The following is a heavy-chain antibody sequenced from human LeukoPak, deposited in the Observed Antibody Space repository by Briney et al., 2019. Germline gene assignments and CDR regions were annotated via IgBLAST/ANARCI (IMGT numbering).Heavy chain of an antibody. D-gene: IGHD6-19*01. Sequence: PSETLSLTCTVSGGSISSSSYYWGWIRQPPGKGLEWIGSIYYSGSTYYNPSLKSRVTISVDTSKNQFSLKLSSVTAADTAVYYCATYSSGWYSGYFDYWGQGTLVTVSS. V-gene: IGHV4-39*01. CDR2: IYYSGST. CDR3: ATYSSGWYSGYFDY. J-gene: IGHJ4*02. CDR1: GGSISSSSYY.